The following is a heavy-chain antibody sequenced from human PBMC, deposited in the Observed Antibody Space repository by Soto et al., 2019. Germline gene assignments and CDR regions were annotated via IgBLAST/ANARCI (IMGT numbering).Heavy chain of an antibody. CDR1: GGSISSSSYY. D-gene: IGHD3-22*01. CDR3: AREWLLNWFDP. CDR2: IYYSGST. Sequence: PSETLSLTCTVSGGSISSSSYYWGWIRQPPGKGLEWIGSIYYSGSTYYNPSLKSRVTISVDTSKNQFSLKLSSVTAADTAVYYCAREWLLNWFDPWGQGTLVTSPQ. J-gene: IGHJ5*02. V-gene: IGHV4-39*02.